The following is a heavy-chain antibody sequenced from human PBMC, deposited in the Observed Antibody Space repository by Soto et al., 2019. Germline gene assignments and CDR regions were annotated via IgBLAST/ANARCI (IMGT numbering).Heavy chain of an antibody. Sequence: GASVKVSCKASGYTFTSYGISWVRQAPGQGLEWMGWISAYNGNTNYAQKFQGRVTMTTDTSTSTAYMELRSLRSDDTAVYYCAGDIFGGGYWESNWLDPWDQGTLVT. V-gene: IGHV1-18*01. CDR3: AGDIFGGGYWESNWLDP. J-gene: IGHJ5*02. CDR1: GYTFTSYG. CDR2: ISAYNGNT. D-gene: IGHD1-26*01.